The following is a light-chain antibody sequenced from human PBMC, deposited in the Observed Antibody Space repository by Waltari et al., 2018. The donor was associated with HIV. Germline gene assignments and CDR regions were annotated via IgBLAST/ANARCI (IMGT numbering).Light chain of an antibody. V-gene: IGKV3-15*01. Sequence: VMTQSPSTLSVSRGETATLSCRASRDLITSLAWFQQTPGQSARLLIYDASTRVTGIPGRVSGSGSGTQFTLTIANFQSEDFAVYYCRQYYTWPYTFGRGAKVEI. CDR2: DAS. CDR1: RDLITS. J-gene: IGKJ2*01. CDR3: RQYYTWPYT.